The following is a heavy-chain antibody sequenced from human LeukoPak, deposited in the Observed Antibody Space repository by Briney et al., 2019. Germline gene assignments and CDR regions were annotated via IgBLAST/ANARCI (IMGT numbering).Heavy chain of an antibody. CDR3: ASGYDCSGGSCYPKNFDY. V-gene: IGHV3-30*03. CDR1: GFTFSSFG. D-gene: IGHD2-15*01. Sequence: GGSLRLSCAASGFTFSSFGMHWVRQAPGKGLEWVALISYDGSNKYYADSVKGRFTISRDNSKNTLYLQMNSLRAEDTAVYYCASGYDCSGGSCYPKNFDYWGQGTLVTVSS. J-gene: IGHJ4*02. CDR2: ISYDGSNK.